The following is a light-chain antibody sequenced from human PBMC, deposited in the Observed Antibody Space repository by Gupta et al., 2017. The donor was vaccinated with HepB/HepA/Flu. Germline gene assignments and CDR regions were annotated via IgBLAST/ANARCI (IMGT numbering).Light chain of an antibody. Sequence: QSALTQPASVSGSTAQSFTISCTGTSIDVGGYNYVSWYQQHPGKAPQLMIYDVSNRPSGVSNRFSGSKSGNTASLTISGLQAEDEADYYCSSYTSSSTVVFGGGTKLTVL. J-gene: IGLJ2*01. CDR3: SSYTSSSTVV. CDR2: DVS. V-gene: IGLV2-14*01. CDR1: SIDVGGYNY.